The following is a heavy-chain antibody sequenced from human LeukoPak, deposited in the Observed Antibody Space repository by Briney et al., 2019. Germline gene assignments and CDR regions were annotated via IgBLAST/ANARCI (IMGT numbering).Heavy chain of an antibody. V-gene: IGHV3-48*01. Sequence: GRSLRLSCAASGFTFSSYSMNWVRQAPGKGLEWVSYISSSSSTIYYADSVKGRFTISRDNAKNSLYLQMNSLRAEDTAIYYCARDRSEDDSSGYIHRDFDYWGQGTLVIVSS. CDR1: GFTFSSYS. CDR3: ARDRSEDDSSGYIHRDFDY. J-gene: IGHJ4*02. D-gene: IGHD3-22*01. CDR2: ISSSSSTI.